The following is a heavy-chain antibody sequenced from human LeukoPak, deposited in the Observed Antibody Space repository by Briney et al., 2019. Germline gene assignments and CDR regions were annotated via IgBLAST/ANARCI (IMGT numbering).Heavy chain of an antibody. J-gene: IGHJ4*02. CDR1: GFTFSSYG. CDR3: AKDQPVVY. CDR2: ISYDGSNK. D-gene: IGHD4-23*01. V-gene: IGHV3-30*18. Sequence: PGGSLRLSCAASGFTFSSYGMHWVRQAPGKGLEWVAVISYDGSNKYYADSVKGRFTISRDNSKNTLYLQMNSLRAEDTAVYYCAKDQPVVYWGQGTLVTVSS.